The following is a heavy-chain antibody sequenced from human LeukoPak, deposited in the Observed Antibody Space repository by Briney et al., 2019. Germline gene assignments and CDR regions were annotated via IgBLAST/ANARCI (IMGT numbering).Heavy chain of an antibody. CDR2: ITSSSIYV. V-gene: IGHV3-21*01. CDR3: VRDAPEWEIPSDY. Sequence: GGSLRLSCAASGFTFSTYNMNWVRQAPGKGLEWVSSITSSSIYVYYADSVKGRFTISRDNAKNSLYLQMNSPRAEDTAVYYCVRDAPEWEIPSDYWGQGTLVTVSS. CDR1: GFTFSTYN. D-gene: IGHD1-26*01. J-gene: IGHJ4*02.